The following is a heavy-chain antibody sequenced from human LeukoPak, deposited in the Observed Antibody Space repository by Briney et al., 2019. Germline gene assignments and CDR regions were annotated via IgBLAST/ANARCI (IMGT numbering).Heavy chain of an antibody. CDR1: EFTFSSYW. Sequence: PGGSLRLSCAASEFTFSSYWMHWVRQPPGKGLVWVSRINSDGSSTSYADSVKGRFTISRDNAKNTLYLQMNSLRAEDTAVYYCARDRTDYGDYSLVYWGQGSLVTVSS. CDR2: INSDGSST. D-gene: IGHD4-17*01. CDR3: ARDRTDYGDYSLVY. V-gene: IGHV3-74*01. J-gene: IGHJ4*02.